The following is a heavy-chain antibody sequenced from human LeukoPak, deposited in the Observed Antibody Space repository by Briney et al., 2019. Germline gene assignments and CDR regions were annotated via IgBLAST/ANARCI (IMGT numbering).Heavy chain of an antibody. Sequence: PGGSLRLSCAASGFTFSSYAMSCVRQAAGEGLEWVSAISGSGGSTYYADSVKGRFTISRDNPKNTLYLQMNSVRAEDTAVYYCAKSGSSWFHFDYWGQGTLVTVSS. V-gene: IGHV3-23*01. D-gene: IGHD6-13*01. CDR2: ISGSGGST. CDR3: AKSGSSWFHFDY. J-gene: IGHJ4*02. CDR1: GFTFSSYA.